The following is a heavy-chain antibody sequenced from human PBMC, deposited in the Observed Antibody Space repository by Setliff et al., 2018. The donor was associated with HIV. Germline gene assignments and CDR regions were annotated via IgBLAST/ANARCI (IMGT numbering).Heavy chain of an antibody. D-gene: IGHD6-13*01. CDR1: GFTFSNSG. J-gene: IGHJ4*02. V-gene: IGHV3-30*02. CDR2: IRYDESDK. CDR3: AKNLFSSRWSTLDY. Sequence: SLKISCAASGFTFSNSGMHWVRQAPGKGLEWVTFIRYDESDKDYADSVKGRFTISRDNSKNTLYLQMNSLRSEDSAVYYCAKNLFSSRWSTLDYWGQGTLVTVSS.